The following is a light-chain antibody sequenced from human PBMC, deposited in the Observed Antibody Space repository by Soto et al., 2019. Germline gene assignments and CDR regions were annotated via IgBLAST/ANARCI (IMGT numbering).Light chain of an antibody. CDR2: GAS. V-gene: IGKV3-20*01. J-gene: IGKJ4*01. CDR1: QSISATH. CDR3: QHYGSSPLT. Sequence: IVLTQSPGTPSLSPGERATLSCRASQSISATHLAWYQQRPGQAPRLLLYGASSRATGIPDRFSGSGSGTDFTLTISRVEPEDFAVFYCQHYGSSPLTFGGGTKVEIK.